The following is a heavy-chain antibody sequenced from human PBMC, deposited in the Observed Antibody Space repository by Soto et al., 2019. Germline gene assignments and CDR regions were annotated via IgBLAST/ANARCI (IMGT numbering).Heavy chain of an antibody. Sequence: ASVKVSCKASGYTFTGYYMHWVRQAPGQGLEWMGWINPNSGGTNYAQKLQGWVTMTRDTSISTAYMELSRLRSDDTAVYYCARAPPSAMVRGVIQNNWFDPWGQGTLVTVSS. J-gene: IGHJ5*02. D-gene: IGHD3-10*01. V-gene: IGHV1-2*04. CDR2: INPNSGGT. CDR3: ARAPPSAMVRGVIQNNWFDP. CDR1: GYTFTGYY.